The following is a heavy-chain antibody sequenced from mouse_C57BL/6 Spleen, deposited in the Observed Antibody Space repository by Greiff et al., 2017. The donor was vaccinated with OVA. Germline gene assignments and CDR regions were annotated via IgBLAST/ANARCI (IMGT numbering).Heavy chain of an antibody. V-gene: IGHV5-9-1*02. J-gene: IGHJ1*03. CDR3: SREGFGYGSSYWYFDV. CDR1: GFTFSSYA. D-gene: IGHD1-1*01. Sequence: DVKLVESGAGLVKPGGSLKLSCAASGFTFSSYAMSWVRQTPEKRLEWVAYISSGGDYIYYADTVKGRFTISRDNTRNTQYLQMSSLKSEDTAMYYCSREGFGYGSSYWYFDVWGTGTTVTVSS. CDR2: ISSGGDYI.